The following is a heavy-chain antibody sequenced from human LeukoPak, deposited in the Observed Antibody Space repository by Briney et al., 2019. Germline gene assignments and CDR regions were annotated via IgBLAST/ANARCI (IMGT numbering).Heavy chain of an antibody. CDR2: IRYDGSNK. D-gene: IGHD3-10*01. Sequence: GGSLRLSCAASGFTFSSYGMHWVRQAPGKGLEWVAFIRYDGSNKYYADSVKGRFTISRDNSKNTPSLQMNSLRAEDTAVYYCANSPYGSGSYVLKNWGQGTLVTVSS. CDR3: ANSPYGSGSYVLKN. J-gene: IGHJ4*02. CDR1: GFTFSSYG. V-gene: IGHV3-30*02.